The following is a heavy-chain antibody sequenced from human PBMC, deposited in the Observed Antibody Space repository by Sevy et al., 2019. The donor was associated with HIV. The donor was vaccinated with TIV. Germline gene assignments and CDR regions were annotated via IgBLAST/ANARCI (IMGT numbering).Heavy chain of an antibody. Sequence: GGSLRLSCTASGFTFSTAWMSWVRQAPGKGLEWVARIKSEFDGGAIDYAAPVKGRFTISREDSKNKVYLQMNSLKTEETAVYYCITDPAYRGYDEEVINYYFYGMDVWGQGTTVTVSS. CDR1: GFTFSTAW. CDR3: ITDPAYRGYDEEVINYYFYGMDV. D-gene: IGHD5-12*01. J-gene: IGHJ6*02. CDR2: IKSEFDGGAI. V-gene: IGHV3-15*01.